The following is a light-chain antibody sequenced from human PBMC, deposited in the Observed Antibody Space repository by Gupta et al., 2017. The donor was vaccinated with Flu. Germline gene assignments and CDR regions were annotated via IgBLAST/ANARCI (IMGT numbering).Light chain of an antibody. Sequence: DVVMTQSPLFLLVTLGQPASSSCRSRQRLVHSDGNTSLHWFQQRPGQAPRRLIYKISNRDSGVPDRFSGSGSGTEFTLKISRVEAEDFGIYYCMHDARWPWTFGEGTKVEIK. CDR2: KIS. CDR3: MHDARWPWT. CDR1: QRLVHSDGNTS. V-gene: IGKV2-30*02. J-gene: IGKJ1*01.